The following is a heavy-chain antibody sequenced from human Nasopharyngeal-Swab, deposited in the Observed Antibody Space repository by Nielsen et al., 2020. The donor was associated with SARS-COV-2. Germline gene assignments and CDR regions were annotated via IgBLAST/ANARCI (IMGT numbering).Heavy chain of an antibody. D-gene: IGHD5/OR15-5a*01. CDR1: GFTVSSNY. J-gene: IGHJ4*02. V-gene: IGHV3-66*01. Sequence: GESLKISCAASGFTVSSNYMSWVRQAPGKGLEWVAGIYSGGSTYYADSVKGRFTISRDNSKNTLYLQMNSLRAEDTAMYYCARVVYGYFDYWGQGTLFTVSS. CDR3: ARVVYGYFDY. CDR2: IYSGGST.